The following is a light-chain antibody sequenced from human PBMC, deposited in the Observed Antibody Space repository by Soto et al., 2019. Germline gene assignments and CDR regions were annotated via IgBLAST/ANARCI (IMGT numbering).Light chain of an antibody. J-gene: IGKJ4*01. CDR1: QHIGYY. Sequence: DIQMTQSPSSLSASVGDSVTITCQASQHIGYYLNWYQVKPGKAPKLLIFDASFVETGVPSRFSGHGSGTHFSLTISSLQPEDFATYSCQLSADLPLTFGGGTKVQIK. CDR3: QLSADLPLT. CDR2: DAS. V-gene: IGKV1-33*01.